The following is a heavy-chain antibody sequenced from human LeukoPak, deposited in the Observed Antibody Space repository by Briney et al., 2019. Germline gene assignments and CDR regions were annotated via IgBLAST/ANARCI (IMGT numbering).Heavy chain of an antibody. V-gene: IGHV1-18*01. J-gene: IGHJ4*02. CDR3: AREPKRETKGFDY. Sequence: ASVKVSCKASGYTFTSYGISWVRQAPGQAVGWVGWISAYNCNTDYTQNLQGRVTMTADTSTSTAYMELRSLRSDDTAVYYCAREPKRETKGFDYWGQGTLVTVSS. CDR2: ISAYNCNT. D-gene: IGHD1-26*01. CDR1: GYTFTSYG.